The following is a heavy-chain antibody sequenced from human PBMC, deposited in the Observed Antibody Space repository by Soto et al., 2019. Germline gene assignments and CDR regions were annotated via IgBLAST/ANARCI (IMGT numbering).Heavy chain of an antibody. J-gene: IGHJ4*02. CDR3: ARDDSSGYYLSFDY. CDR1: GFTVSSNY. Sequence: GGSLRLSCAASGFTVSSNYMSWARQAPGKGLEWVSVIYSGGSTYYADSVKGRFTISRDNSKNTLYLQMNSLRAEDTAVYYCARDDSSGYYLSFDYWGQGTLVTVSS. V-gene: IGHV3-53*01. D-gene: IGHD3-22*01. CDR2: IYSGGST.